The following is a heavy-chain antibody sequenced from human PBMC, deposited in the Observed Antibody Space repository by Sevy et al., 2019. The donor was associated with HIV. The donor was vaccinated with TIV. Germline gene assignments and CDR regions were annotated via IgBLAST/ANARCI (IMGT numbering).Heavy chain of an antibody. J-gene: IGHJ4*02. Sequence: GGSLRLSCAAAGFNFNNYAMTWVRQAPGKGLEWVSGISFSGSKTYYAESVKGRFSISRDPSRNTLNLQMNNGRVEDTGVDFGAKTPFIDICNDYYSFYFDFWGQGTLVTVSS. D-gene: IGHD3-3*01. V-gene: IGHV3-23*01. CDR3: AKTPFIDICNDYYSFYFDF. CDR2: ISFSGSKT. CDR1: GFNFNNYA.